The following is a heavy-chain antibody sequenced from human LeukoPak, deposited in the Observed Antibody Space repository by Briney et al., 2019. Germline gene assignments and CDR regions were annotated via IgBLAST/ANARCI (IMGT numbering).Heavy chain of an antibody. V-gene: IGHV3-64*01. CDR3: ARVSGSYGAYDS. J-gene: IGHJ4*02. CDR1: GFTFNSYV. D-gene: IGHD5-18*01. Sequence: GGSLRLSCAASGFTFNSYVMYWVRQAPGKGLEYVSSISSNGGSTYYANSVKGRFTISRDNSKNTLYLQMGSLRAEDMAVYYCARVSGSYGAYDSWGQGTLVTVSS. CDR2: ISSNGGST.